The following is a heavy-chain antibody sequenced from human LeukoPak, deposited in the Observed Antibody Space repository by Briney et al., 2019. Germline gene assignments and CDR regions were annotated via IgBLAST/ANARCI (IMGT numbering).Heavy chain of an antibody. CDR1: GGSISSYY. D-gene: IGHD2-8*01. V-gene: IGHV4-59*01. CDR2: IYYSGRT. CDR3: ARDRDAISGAFDI. Sequence: SETLSLTCTVSGGSISSYYWSWIRQPPGKGLEWIGYIYYSGRTNYNPSLKSRVTISVDTSKNQSSLKLISMTGADTAEYYCARDRDAISGAFDIWGQGTMVTVSS. J-gene: IGHJ3*02.